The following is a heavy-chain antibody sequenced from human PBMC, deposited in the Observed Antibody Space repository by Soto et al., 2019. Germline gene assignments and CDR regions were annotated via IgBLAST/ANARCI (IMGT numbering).Heavy chain of an antibody. Sequence: PGESLKISCKGSGYSFTSYWIGWVRQMPGKGLEWMGIIYPGDSDTRYSPSFQGQVNISADKSISTAYLQWSSLKASDTAMYYCARFETIFGVVIPMYFDYWGQGTLVTVSS. CDR1: GYSFTSYW. D-gene: IGHD3-3*01. CDR3: ARFETIFGVVIPMYFDY. J-gene: IGHJ4*02. CDR2: IYPGDSDT. V-gene: IGHV5-51*01.